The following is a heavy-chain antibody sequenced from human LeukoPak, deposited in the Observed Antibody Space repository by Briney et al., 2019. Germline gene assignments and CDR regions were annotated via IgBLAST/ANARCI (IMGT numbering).Heavy chain of an antibody. CDR1: GFTFSNYL. D-gene: IGHD1-14*01. CDR3: LTRPDVGMDV. CDR2: INSRSGYI. Sequence: PGGSLRLSCAASGFTFSNYLMSWVRQAPGKGLEWVSSINSRSGYIYYADSMKGRLTMSRDSAKNSLYLQMNSLRAEDTAVYYCLTRPDVGMDVWGQGTTVTVSS. J-gene: IGHJ6*02. V-gene: IGHV3-21*01.